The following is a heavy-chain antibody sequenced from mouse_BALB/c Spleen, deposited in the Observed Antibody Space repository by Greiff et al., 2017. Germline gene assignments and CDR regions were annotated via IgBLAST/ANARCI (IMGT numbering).Heavy chain of an antibody. V-gene: IGHV1-80*01. CDR1: GYAFSSYW. D-gene: IGHD1-2*01. CDR2: IYPGDGDT. Sequence: VQLQQSGAELVRPGSSVKISCKASGYAFSSYWMNWVKQRPGQGLEWIGQIYPGDGDTNYNGKFKGKATLTADKSSSTAYMQLSSLTSEDSAVYFGARRHYGYGYYAMDYWGQGTSVTVSS. J-gene: IGHJ4*01. CDR3: ARRHYGYGYYAMDY.